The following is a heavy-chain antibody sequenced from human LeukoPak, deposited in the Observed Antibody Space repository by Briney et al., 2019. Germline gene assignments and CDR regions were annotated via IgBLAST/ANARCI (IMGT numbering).Heavy chain of an antibody. CDR2: INTNTGNP. J-gene: IGHJ3*02. V-gene: IGHV7-4-1*02. Sequence: GASVKVSCKTSGYTFTCCAIRWVRQAPGQGLEWMGWINTNTGNPTYAQGFTGRFVFSLDTSVSTAYLQISSLKAEDTGVYYCARPMSPWAFDIWGQGTMVTVAS. CDR3: ARPMSPWAFDI. CDR1: GYTFTCCA.